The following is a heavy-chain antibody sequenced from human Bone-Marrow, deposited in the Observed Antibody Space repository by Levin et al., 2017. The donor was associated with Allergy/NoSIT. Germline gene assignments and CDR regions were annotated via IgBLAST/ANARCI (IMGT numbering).Heavy chain of an antibody. CDR3: ARCRRGTCCSGLDS. CDR1: GDSIRRGDDY. CDR2: IYYSGST. V-gene: IGHV4-30-4*01. J-gene: IGHJ4*02. Sequence: SQTPSLTCTGSGDSIRRGDDYWGWTRQTPGEGLEWIGYIYYSGSTPYNPSLKSRVIMSVDTSKNHFSLRLGSATAADTAVYYCARCRRGTCCSGLDSWGQGTLVTVSS. D-gene: IGHD2-15*01.